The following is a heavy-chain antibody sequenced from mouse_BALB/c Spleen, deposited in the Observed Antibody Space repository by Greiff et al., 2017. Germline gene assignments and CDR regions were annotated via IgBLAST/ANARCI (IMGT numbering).Heavy chain of an antibody. V-gene: IGHV14-3*02. CDR3: LYDYDNY. D-gene: IGHD2-4*01. CDR1: GFNIKDTY. CDR2: IDPANGNT. Sequence: EVKLQESGAELVKPGASVKLSCTASGFNIKDTYMHWVKQRPEQGLEWIGRIDPANGNTKYDPKFQGKATITADTSSNTAYLQLSSLTSEDTAVYYCLYDYDNYWGQGTTLTVSS. J-gene: IGHJ2*01.